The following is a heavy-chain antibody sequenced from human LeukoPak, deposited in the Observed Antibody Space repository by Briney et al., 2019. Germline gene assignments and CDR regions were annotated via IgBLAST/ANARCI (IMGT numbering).Heavy chain of an antibody. V-gene: IGHV4-30-2*01. CDR2: IYHSGST. J-gene: IGHJ6*02. Sequence: SETLSLTCAISGGSISSGGYSWSWIRQPPGKGREWFGNIYHSGSTYYNPSLKSRVTISADTSKNQFSLKLSSVTAADTAVYYCARHSSPNRAELLWFGEYYYYGMDVWGQGTTVTVSS. D-gene: IGHD3-10*01. CDR1: GGSISSGGYS. CDR3: ARHSSPNRAELLWFGEYYYYGMDV.